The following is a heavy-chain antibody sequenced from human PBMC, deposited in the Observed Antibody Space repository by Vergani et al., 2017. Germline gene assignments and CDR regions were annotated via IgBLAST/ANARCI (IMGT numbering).Heavy chain of an antibody. J-gene: IGHJ4*02. V-gene: IGHV3-21*01. CDR2: FSSSSSYI. Sequence: EVQLVESGGGLVKPGGSLRLSCAASGFTFSSYSMYWVRQAPGKGLEWVSSFSSSSSYIYYADSVKGRFTISSDNAKNSLYLQMNSLRAKDTAVYYCATPRRTNAYYYENLFDSWGQGTLVTVSS. CDR1: GFTFSSYS. D-gene: IGHD3-22*01. CDR3: ATPRRTNAYYYENLFDS.